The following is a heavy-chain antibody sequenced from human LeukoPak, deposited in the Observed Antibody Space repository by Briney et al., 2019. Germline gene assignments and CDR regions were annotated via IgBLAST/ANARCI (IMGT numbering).Heavy chain of an antibody. Sequence: GGSLRLSCAASGFSFSSNYMSWVRQAPGKGLEWVSEIYKDGNTYYAASVKGRFSISRDKSKNTVYFQMNSLRAEDTAVYYCTRGRRATHDYWGQGTLVTVSS. CDR2: IYKDGNT. CDR1: GFSFSSNY. V-gene: IGHV3-53*01. D-gene: IGHD1-26*01. J-gene: IGHJ4*02. CDR3: TRGRRATHDY.